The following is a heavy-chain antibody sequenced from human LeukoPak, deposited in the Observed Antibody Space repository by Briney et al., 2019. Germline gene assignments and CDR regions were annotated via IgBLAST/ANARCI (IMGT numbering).Heavy chain of an antibody. CDR2: IYYSGST. CDR3: ARQYSSGWYRWFDA. V-gene: IGHV4-59*01. D-gene: IGHD6-19*01. J-gene: IGHJ5*02. CDR1: GGSISSYY. Sequence: PSETLSLTCTVSGGSISSYYWSWIRQPPGKGLEWIGYIYYSGSTNYNPSLKSRVTISVDTSKNQFSLKLSSVTAADTAVYYCARQYSSGWYRWFDAWGRGTLVTVSS.